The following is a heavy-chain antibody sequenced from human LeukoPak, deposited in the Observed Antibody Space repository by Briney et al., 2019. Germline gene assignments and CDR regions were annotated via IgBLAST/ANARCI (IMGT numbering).Heavy chain of an antibody. Sequence: GGSLRLSCAASGFTVSDSYMSWVRQAPGKGLEWISVVYSDDSTYYADSVLGRFTVSRDNSKNTMYLQMNSLRAGDAALYYCTRDWGAASGYWGQGTLVTVSS. CDR1: GFTVSDSY. J-gene: IGHJ4*02. D-gene: IGHD6-13*01. V-gene: IGHV3-53*01. CDR3: TRDWGAASGY. CDR2: VYSDDST.